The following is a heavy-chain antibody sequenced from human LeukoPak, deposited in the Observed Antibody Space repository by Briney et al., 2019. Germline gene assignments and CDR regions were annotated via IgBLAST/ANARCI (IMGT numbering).Heavy chain of an antibody. CDR1: GYIFTSYF. V-gene: IGHV1-69*13. Sequence: GASVKVSCKASGYIFTSYFMHWVRQAPGQGLEWMGGIIPIFGTANYAQKFQGRVTITADESTSTAYMELSSLRSEDTAVYYCARDMTEVLGIAAAGTTPKLYNWFDHWGQGTPVTVSS. J-gene: IGHJ5*02. CDR3: ARDMTEVLGIAAAGTTPKLYNWFDH. D-gene: IGHD6-13*01. CDR2: IIPIFGTA.